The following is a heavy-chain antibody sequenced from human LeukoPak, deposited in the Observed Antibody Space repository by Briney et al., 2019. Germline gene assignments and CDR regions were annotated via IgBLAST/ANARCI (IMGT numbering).Heavy chain of an antibody. CDR3: ARGDYGSGSYYGY. D-gene: IGHD3-10*01. V-gene: IGHV4-39*07. J-gene: IGHJ4*02. CDR1: GGSISSGSYY. CDR2: INHSGST. Sequence: PSETLSLTCTVSGGSISSGSYYWSWIRQPPGKGLEWIGEINHSGSTNYNPSLKSRVTISVDTSKNQFSLKLSSVTAADTAVYYCARGDYGSGSYYGYWGQGTLVTVSS.